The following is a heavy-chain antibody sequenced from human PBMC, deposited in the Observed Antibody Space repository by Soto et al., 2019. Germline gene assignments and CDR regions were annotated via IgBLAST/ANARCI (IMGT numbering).Heavy chain of an antibody. CDR3: ERARVEGGLGYYYYYGMEV. Sequence: SETLSLTCTVSGGSISSGGYYWSWIRQHPGKGLEWIGYIYYSGSTYYNPSLKSRVTISVDTSKNQLSLKLSSVTAADTAVYYCERARVEGGLGYYYYYGMEVWGQGTTVTVSS. CDR1: GGSISSGGYY. J-gene: IGHJ6*02. D-gene: IGHD3-16*01. CDR2: IYYSGST. V-gene: IGHV4-31*03.